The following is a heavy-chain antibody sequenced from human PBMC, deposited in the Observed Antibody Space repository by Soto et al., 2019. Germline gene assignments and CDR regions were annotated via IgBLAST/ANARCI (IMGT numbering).Heavy chain of an antibody. Sequence: GGSLRLSCAAPGFTFSSYGMHWVRQAPGKGLEWVAVIWYDGSNKYYADSVKGRFTISRDNSKNTLYLQMNSLRAEDTAVYYCARGRGKTTENPDYWGQGTLVTVSS. J-gene: IGHJ4*02. CDR2: IWYDGSNK. CDR1: GFTFSSYG. D-gene: IGHD4-17*01. V-gene: IGHV3-33*01. CDR3: ARGRGKTTENPDY.